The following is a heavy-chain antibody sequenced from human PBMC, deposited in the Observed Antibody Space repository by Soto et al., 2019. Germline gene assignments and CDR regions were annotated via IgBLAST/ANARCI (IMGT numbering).Heavy chain of an antibody. CDR2: FYSGST. CDR1: GASISSRSSY. J-gene: IGHJ5*02. CDR3: ATTRGIAVGGSFDH. V-gene: IGHV4-39*01. Sequence: SETLSLTCIVSGASISSRSSYWGWIHQPPGKGLEWVGTFYSGSTYNNPSLKSRVTISVDTSKNQFSLKLSSVAAEDTAIYYCATTRGIAVGGSFDHWGQGTLVTVSP. D-gene: IGHD6-13*01.